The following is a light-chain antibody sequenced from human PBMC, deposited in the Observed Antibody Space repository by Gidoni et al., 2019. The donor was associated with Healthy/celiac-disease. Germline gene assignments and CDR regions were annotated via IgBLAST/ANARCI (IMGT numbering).Light chain of an antibody. V-gene: IGKV3-20*01. CDR2: GAS. CDR1: QSVSSSY. Sequence: EIVLTQSPGTLSLSPGERATLSCRASQSVSSSYLAWYQQKPGQAPRRLIYGASSRATGIPDFTLTISRLEPEDFAVYYCQQYGSSPRTFGQXTKVEIK. J-gene: IGKJ1*01. CDR3: QQYGSSPRT.